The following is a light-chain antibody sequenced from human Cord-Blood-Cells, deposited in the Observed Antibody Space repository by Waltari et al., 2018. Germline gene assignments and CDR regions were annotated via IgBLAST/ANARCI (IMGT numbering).Light chain of an antibody. V-gene: IGLV2-23*02. CDR1: RSDVGSYNL. J-gene: IGLJ3*02. CDR3: CSYAGSSTWV. Sequence: QSALTQPASVSGSPGQSLTISCTGTRSDVGSYNLVSWYQQHPGKAPKLMIYEVSKRPSGVSNRFSGFKSGNTASLTISGLQAEDEADYYCCSYAGSSTWVFGGGTKLTVL. CDR2: EVS.